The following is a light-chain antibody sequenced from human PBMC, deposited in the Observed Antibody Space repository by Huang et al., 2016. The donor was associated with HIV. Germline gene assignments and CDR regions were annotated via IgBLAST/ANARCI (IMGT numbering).Light chain of an antibody. CDR3: MQSLQIPWT. CDR2: LGS. V-gene: IGKV2-28*01. CDR1: QSLLHSNGYNF. Sequence: IVMTQSPLSLPVTPGDPASISCRSNQSLLHSNGYNFLDWYLQKPGQSPQVLIYLGSNRASGVPDKFSGSGSGTDFTLKISRVEAEDVGIYYCMQSLQIPWTFGQGTKVEI. J-gene: IGKJ1*01.